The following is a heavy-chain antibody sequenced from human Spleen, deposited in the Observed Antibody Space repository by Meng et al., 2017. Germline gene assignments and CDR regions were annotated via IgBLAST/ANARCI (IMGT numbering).Heavy chain of an antibody. CDR1: GGSISSHY. CDR3: ARDVLDQQWLVPHRFDP. CDR2: IFYSGST. V-gene: IGHV4-59*11. Sequence: SETLSLTCTVSGGSISSHYWSWIRQPPGKGLEWIGYIFYSGSTNYNPSLKSRVTISVDTSKTQFSLRLTSVTAADTAVYYCARDVLDQQWLVPHRFDPWGQGTLVTVSS. D-gene: IGHD6-19*01. J-gene: IGHJ5*02.